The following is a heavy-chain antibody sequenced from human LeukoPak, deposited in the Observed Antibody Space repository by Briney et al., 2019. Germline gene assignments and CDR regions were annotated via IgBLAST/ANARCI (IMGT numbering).Heavy chain of an antibody. J-gene: IGHJ4*02. CDR3: ARDLWFGELLGNIFDY. CDR1: GYSFNNYG. D-gene: IGHD3-10*01. Sequence: ASVKVSCKASGYSFNNYGISWVREAPGQGLEWMGWISAYNGNTNYAQKLQGRVTMTTDTSTSTAYMELRSLRSDDTAAYYCARDLWFGELLGNIFDYWGQGTLVTVSS. V-gene: IGHV1-18*01. CDR2: ISAYNGNT.